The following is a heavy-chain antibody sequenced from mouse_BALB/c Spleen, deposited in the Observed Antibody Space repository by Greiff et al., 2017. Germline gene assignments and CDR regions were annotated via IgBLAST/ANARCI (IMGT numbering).Heavy chain of an antibody. CDR1: GFTFSSYT. Sequence: EVKVVESGGGLVKPGGSLKLSCAASGFTFSSYTMSWVRQTPEKRLEWVATISSGGSYTYYPDSVKGRFTISRDNAKNTLYLQMSSLKSEDTAMYYCTREGYDYVFFDYWGQGTTLTVSS. CDR3: TREGYDYVFFDY. CDR2: ISSGGSYT. D-gene: IGHD2-4*01. J-gene: IGHJ2*01. V-gene: IGHV5-6-4*01.